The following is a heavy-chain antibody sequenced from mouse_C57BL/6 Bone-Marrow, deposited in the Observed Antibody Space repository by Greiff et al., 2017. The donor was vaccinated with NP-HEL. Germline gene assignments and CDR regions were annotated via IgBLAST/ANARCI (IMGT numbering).Heavy chain of an antibody. V-gene: IGHV1-50*01. CDR1: GYTFTSYW. J-gene: IGHJ3*01. CDR2: IDPSDSYT. D-gene: IGHD3-2*02. CDR3: ARGAAQAPFAY. Sequence: QVQLQQPGAELVKPGASVKLSCKASGYTFTSYWMQWVKQRPGQGLEWIGEIDPSDSYTNYNQKFKGKATLTVDTSSSTAYMQLSSLTSEDSAVYYGARGAAQAPFAYWGKGTLVTVSA.